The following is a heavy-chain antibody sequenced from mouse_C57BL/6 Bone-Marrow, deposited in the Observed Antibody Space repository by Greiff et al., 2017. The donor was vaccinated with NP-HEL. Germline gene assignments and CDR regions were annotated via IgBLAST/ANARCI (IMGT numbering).Heavy chain of an antibody. Sequence: EVQLQQSGPGMVKPSQSLSLTCTVTGYSITSGYDWHWIRHFPGNKLEWMGYISYSGSTNYNPSLKSRISITHDTSKNHFFLKLNSVTTEDTATYYCARGPCYFDYWGQGTTLTVSS. CDR2: ISYSGST. CDR3: ARGPCYFDY. J-gene: IGHJ2*01. CDR1: GYSITSGYD. V-gene: IGHV3-1*01.